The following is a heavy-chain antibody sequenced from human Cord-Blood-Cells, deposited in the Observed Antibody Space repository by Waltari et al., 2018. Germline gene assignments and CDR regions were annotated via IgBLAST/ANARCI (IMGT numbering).Heavy chain of an antibody. D-gene: IGHD1-26*01. CDR1: GFSLSNARMG. J-gene: IGHJ4*02. CDR2: IFSNDEK. Sequence: QVTLKESGPVLVKPTETLTLTCTVSGFSLSNARMGVSWIRQPPGKALEWLAHIFSNDEKSYSTSLKGRLTISKDTSKSQVVLTMTNMDPVDTATYYCARIRTVGATTDCDYWGQGTLVTVSS. V-gene: IGHV2-26*01. CDR3: ARIRTVGATTDCDY.